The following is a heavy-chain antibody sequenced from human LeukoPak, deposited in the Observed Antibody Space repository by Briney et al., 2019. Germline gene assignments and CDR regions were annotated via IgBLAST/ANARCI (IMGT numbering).Heavy chain of an antibody. D-gene: IGHD5-18*01. J-gene: IGHJ4*02. CDR2: IYSDGRI. CDR3: ARESGYSYGLAGFFDY. V-gene: IGHV3-53*01. Sequence: PGGSLRLSCAASGFTVSSNYMSWVRQAPGKGLEWVSVIYSDGRIHYADSVKGRFTISRDDSKNTLYLQMNCLRAEDTAVYYCARESGYSYGLAGFFDYWGQGTLVTVSS. CDR1: GFTVSSNY.